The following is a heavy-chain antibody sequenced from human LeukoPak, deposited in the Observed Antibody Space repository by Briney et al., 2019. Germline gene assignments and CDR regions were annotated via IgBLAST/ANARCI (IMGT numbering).Heavy chain of an antibody. Sequence: GGSLRLSCVVSGFSFSDSYMTWLRQTPGKGLEWVSTISGSGGNTDYAESVKGRFTISRDNSKNTLYLQMNSLRAEDTAIYYCAKLFTSMIEDNWFDPWGQGTLVTVSS. J-gene: IGHJ5*02. CDR1: GFSFSDSY. CDR3: AKLFTSMIEDNWFDP. CDR2: ISGSGGNT. V-gene: IGHV3-23*01. D-gene: IGHD3-22*01.